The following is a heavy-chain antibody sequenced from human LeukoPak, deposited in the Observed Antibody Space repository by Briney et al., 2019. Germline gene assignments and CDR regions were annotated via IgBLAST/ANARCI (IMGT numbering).Heavy chain of an antibody. J-gene: IGHJ4*02. CDR3: AKVRYDFWSGYGNYYFDY. Sequence: GGSLRLSCAASGLTFSSYAMSWVRQAPGKGLEWVSAISGSGGSTYYADSVKGRFTISRDNSKNTLYLQMNSLRAEDTAVYYCAKVRYDFWSGYGNYYFDYWGQGTLVTVSS. CDR2: ISGSGGST. D-gene: IGHD3-3*01. V-gene: IGHV3-23*01. CDR1: GLTFSSYA.